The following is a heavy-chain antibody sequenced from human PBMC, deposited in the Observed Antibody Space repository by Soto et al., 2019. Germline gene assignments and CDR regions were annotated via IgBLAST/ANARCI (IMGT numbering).Heavy chain of an antibody. D-gene: IGHD2-15*01. CDR2: ISSGTTYF. V-gene: IGHV3-21*01. Sequence: EVQLVESGGGLVKPGGSLTLSCAASGFTFSISTMNWVRQAPGKRLEWVSSISSGTTYFYYADSVKGRFSISRDNAKHSLYLQMNSLRVEDTAVYYCARDGGNICSGGSCYFQAPDYWGQGTLVTVSP. J-gene: IGHJ4*02. CDR3: ARDGGNICSGGSCYFQAPDY. CDR1: GFTFSIST.